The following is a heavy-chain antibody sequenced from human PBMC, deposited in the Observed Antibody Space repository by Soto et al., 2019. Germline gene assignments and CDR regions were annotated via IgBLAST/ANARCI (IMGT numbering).Heavy chain of an antibody. Sequence: QVQLVQSGAEVKKPGSSVKVSCKASGGTFSSYAISWVRQAPGQGLEWMGGIIPIFGTANYAQTFQGRVTITADESTSTAYMEMSSLRSKYTAVYYWATSAFNYYDRRGAFDIWGEGTMVTVSS. CDR2: IIPIFGTA. J-gene: IGHJ3*02. V-gene: IGHV1-69*01. CDR1: GGTFSSYA. CDR3: ATSAFNYYDRRGAFDI. D-gene: IGHD3-22*01.